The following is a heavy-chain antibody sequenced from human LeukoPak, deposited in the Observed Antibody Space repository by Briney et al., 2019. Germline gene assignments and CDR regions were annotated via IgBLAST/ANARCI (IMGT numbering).Heavy chain of an antibody. Sequence: ASVTVSFKASGYTFTSYDINWVRQAPGQGLEWMGWMNPNSGNTGYAQKFQGRVTMTRNTSISTAYMELSSLRSEDTAVYYCAKRIDFWSGYCFDYWGQGTLVTVSS. D-gene: IGHD3-3*01. CDR3: AKRIDFWSGYCFDY. J-gene: IGHJ4*02. CDR2: MNPNSGNT. V-gene: IGHV1-8*01. CDR1: GYTFTSYD.